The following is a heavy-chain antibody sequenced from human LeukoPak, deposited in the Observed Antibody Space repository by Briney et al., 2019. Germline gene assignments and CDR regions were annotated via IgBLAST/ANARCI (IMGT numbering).Heavy chain of an antibody. J-gene: IGHJ5*02. V-gene: IGHV4-38-2*02. CDR2: IYRSGNT. CDR1: GYSISSGYY. CDR3: ARAPHIGSGWYVWFDP. Sequence: PSETLSLTCTVSGYSISSGYYWGWIRQPPGKGLEWIGSIYRSGNTYYNPTLKSRVTISVDTSKNQFSLKLRSVTAADTAVYYCARAPHIGSGWYVWFDPWGQETLVTVSS. D-gene: IGHD6-19*01.